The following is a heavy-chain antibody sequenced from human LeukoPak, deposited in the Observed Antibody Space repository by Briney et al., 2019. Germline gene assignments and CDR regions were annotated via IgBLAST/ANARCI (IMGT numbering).Heavy chain of an antibody. D-gene: IGHD3-22*01. Sequence: PGGSLRLSCAASGFTFSSYSMNWVRQAPGKGLEWVSYISSSSSTIYYADSVKGRFTISRDNAKNSLYLQMNSLRAEDTAVYYCARDGYDSSGYYLYNYYGMDVWGQGTTVTVSS. CDR2: ISSSSSTI. CDR3: ARDGYDSSGYYLYNYYGMDV. CDR1: GFTFSSYS. V-gene: IGHV3-48*04. J-gene: IGHJ6*02.